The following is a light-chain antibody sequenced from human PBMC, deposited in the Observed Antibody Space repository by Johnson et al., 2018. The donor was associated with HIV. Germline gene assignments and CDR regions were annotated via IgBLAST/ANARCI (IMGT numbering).Light chain of an antibody. CDR3: GTWDSSLSAGV. J-gene: IGLJ1*01. CDR2: ENN. CDR1: SSNIGNNY. V-gene: IGLV1-51*02. Sequence: QSVLTQPPSVSAAPGQKVTISCSGSSSNIGNNYVSWYQQLPGTAPKLLIYENNKRPSGIPDRFSGSKSGTSATLGITGLKPGDAADYYCGTWDSSLSAGVFGTGTKVTVL.